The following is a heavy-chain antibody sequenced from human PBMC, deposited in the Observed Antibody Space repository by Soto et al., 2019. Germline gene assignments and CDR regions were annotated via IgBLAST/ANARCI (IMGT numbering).Heavy chain of an antibody. Sequence: QVQLQESGPGLVKPSETLSLTCTVSGGSISGGVHSWSWIRQPPGKGLEWIGHTFDSGSTYYNPSVKSRLTISVDTSKNQFSLRLSSVTAADTAVYYCAGEVMPLTNDWYFDLWGRGTLVTVSS. CDR1: GGSISGGVHS. CDR3: AGEVMPLTNDWYFDL. J-gene: IGHJ2*01. CDR2: TFDSGST. V-gene: IGHV4-30-4*01. D-gene: IGHD2-8*01.